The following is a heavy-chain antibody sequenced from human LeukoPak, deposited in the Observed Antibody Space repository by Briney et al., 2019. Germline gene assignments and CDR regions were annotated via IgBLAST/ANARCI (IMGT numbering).Heavy chain of an antibody. CDR1: GFRFSSYA. CDR3: AKDERNWNYNLASQTYD. J-gene: IGHJ4*02. D-gene: IGHD1-7*01. CDR2: ISGSGVST. V-gene: IGHV3-23*01. Sequence: GGSLRLSYAASGFRFSSYAMSWVRLAPGKELEWVSGISGSGVSTYYADSVKGRFTVSRDNSKNTLYLQMSSLRAEDTAVYYCAKDERNWNYNLASQTYDWGQGTLVTVSS.